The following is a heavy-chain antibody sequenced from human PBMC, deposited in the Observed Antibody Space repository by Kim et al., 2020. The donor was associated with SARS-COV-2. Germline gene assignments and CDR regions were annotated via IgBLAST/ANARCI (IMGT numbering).Heavy chain of an antibody. CDR2: IYYSGST. D-gene: IGHD6-13*01. CDR3: ARVEAAAGDNWFDP. Sequence: SETLSLTCTVSGGSISSYYWSWIRQPPGKGLEWIGYIYYSGSTNYNPSLKSRVTISVDTSKNQFSLKLSSVTAADTAVYYCARVEAAAGDNWFDPWGQGTLVTVSS. J-gene: IGHJ5*02. V-gene: IGHV4-59*01. CDR1: GGSISSYY.